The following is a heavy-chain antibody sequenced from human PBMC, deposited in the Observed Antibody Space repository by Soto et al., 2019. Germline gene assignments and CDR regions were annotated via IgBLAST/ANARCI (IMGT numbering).Heavy chain of an antibody. Sequence: SLTCTVSGGSISSSSYYWCWIRQPPGKGLEWIGSIYYSGSTYYNPSLKSRVTISVDTSKNQFSLKLSSVTAADTAVYYCARHLAVAGPNWFDPWGQGTLVTVSS. CDR2: IYYSGST. CDR3: ARHLAVAGPNWFDP. D-gene: IGHD6-19*01. V-gene: IGHV4-39*01. J-gene: IGHJ5*02. CDR1: GGSISSSSYY.